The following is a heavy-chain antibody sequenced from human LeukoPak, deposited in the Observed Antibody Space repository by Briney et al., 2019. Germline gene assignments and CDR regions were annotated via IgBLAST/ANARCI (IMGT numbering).Heavy chain of an antibody. Sequence: GGSLRLSCAASGFTFSSYEMNWVRQAPGKGLEWVSYISSSGSTIYYADSVKGRFTISRDNAKNSLYLQMNSLRAEDTAVYYCARDVYIAASGVNWFDPWGQGTLVTVSS. CDR1: GFTFSSYE. J-gene: IGHJ5*02. D-gene: IGHD6-13*01. CDR3: ARDVYIAASGVNWFDP. CDR2: ISSSGSTI. V-gene: IGHV3-48*03.